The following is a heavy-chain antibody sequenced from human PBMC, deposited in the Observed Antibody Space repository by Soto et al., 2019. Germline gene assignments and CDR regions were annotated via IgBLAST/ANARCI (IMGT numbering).Heavy chain of an antibody. CDR1: GFTFDDYA. D-gene: IGHD2-2*03. Sequence: EVQLVESGGGWVQPGRSLRLSCAASGFTFDDYAMHWVRQAPGKGLEWVSGISGNSGSIGYADSVKGRFTISRDNAKNSLSLQMHSLRAEDTALYYCAKGLDIVVVPAASGVIDVWGQGTTVTVSS. J-gene: IGHJ6*02. CDR3: AKGLDIVVVPAASGVIDV. V-gene: IGHV3-9*01. CDR2: ISGNSGSI.